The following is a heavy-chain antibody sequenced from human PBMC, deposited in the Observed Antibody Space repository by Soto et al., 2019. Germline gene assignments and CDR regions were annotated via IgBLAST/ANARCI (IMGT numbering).Heavy chain of an antibody. Sequence: GGSLRLSCAASGFTFSSYAMSWVRQAPGKGLEWVSAISGSGGSTYYADSVKGRFTISRDNSKNTLYLQMNSLRAEDTAVYYCANHVEHSLTYYYDSSGYPYVPRFDYWGQGTLVTVSS. CDR3: ANHVEHSLTYYYDSSGYPYVPRFDY. J-gene: IGHJ4*02. D-gene: IGHD3-22*01. CDR2: ISGSGGST. V-gene: IGHV3-23*01. CDR1: GFTFSSYA.